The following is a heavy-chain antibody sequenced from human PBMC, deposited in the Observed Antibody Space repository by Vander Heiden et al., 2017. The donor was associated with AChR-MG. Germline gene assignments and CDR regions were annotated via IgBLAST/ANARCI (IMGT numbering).Heavy chain of an antibody. CDR3: ARVSGIAETGGQYYYMDV. CDR2: IFHSRTT. D-gene: IGHD3-10*01. V-gene: IGHV4-38-2*01. J-gene: IGHJ6*03. CDR1: GFFITGGYY. Sequence: QVQLRESGPGLVKPAETLSPTCEVSGFFITGGYYWAWVRQPPGKGLEWIGSIFHSRTTYDNPSLKSRVTISADTSKNQFSLNLSSMTAADTAVYYCARVSGIAETGGQYYYMDVWGKGTTVIVSS.